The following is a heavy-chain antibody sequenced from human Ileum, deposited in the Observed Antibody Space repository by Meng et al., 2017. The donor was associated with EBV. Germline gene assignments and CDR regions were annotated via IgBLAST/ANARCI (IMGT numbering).Heavy chain of an antibody. Sequence: QVQLQDMCPGLVTPSATLSLTCTVSGAAVTSGSYYWGWIRQPPGEGLEWIGYIYYTGSTNYNPSLKSRVTISVDTSKNRFSLNLTSVTAADTAVYYCARGTGTTFAWGQGTLVTVSS. V-gene: IGHV4-61*01. J-gene: IGHJ5*02. CDR1: GAAVTSGSYY. CDR2: IYYTGST. CDR3: ARGTGTTFA. D-gene: IGHD1-1*01.